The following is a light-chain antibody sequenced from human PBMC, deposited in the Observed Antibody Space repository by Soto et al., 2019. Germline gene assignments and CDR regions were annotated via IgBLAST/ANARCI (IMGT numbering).Light chain of an antibody. J-gene: IGKJ4*01. V-gene: IGKV3-15*01. Sequence: EIVLTQSPATLSVSPGERVTLSCRASQSVDINLAWYQQKPGQAPRLLIYGASTRATDMPGRFSGRGAGAEFTLTISSLQAEDVGLYYCQQYFSAPPTFGGGTKVDI. CDR2: GAS. CDR1: QSVDIN. CDR3: QQYFSAPPT.